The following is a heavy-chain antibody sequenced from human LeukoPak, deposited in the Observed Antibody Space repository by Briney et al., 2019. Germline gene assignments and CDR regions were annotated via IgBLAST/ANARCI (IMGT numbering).Heavy chain of an antibody. V-gene: IGHV3-7*01. Sequence: GGSLRLSCAASGFTFSSYWMSWVRQAPGKGLEWVANIKQDGSEKYYVDSVKGRFTISRDNAKNSLYLQMNSLRAEDTAVYYCARDQELGTLGIFGYWGQGTLVTVSS. CDR3: ARDQELGTLGIFGY. J-gene: IGHJ4*02. CDR1: GFTFSSYW. D-gene: IGHD7-27*01. CDR2: IKQDGSEK.